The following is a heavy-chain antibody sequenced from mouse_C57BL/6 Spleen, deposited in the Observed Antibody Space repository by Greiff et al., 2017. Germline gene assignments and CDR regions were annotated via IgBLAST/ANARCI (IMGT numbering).Heavy chain of an antibody. D-gene: IGHD2-3*01. CDR2: INYDGSST. CDR3: ARVGYYYFDY. CDR1: GFTFSDYY. J-gene: IGHJ2*01. V-gene: IGHV5-16*01. Sequence: EVMLMESEGGLVQPGSSMKLSCTASGFTFSDYYMAWVRQVPEKGLEWVANINYDGSSTYYLDSLKSRFIISRDNAKNILYLQMSSLKSEDTATYYCARVGYYYFDYWGQGTTLTVSS.